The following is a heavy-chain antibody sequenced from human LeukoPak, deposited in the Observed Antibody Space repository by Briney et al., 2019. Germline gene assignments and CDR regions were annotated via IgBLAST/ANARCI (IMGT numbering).Heavy chain of an antibody. CDR1: GFTFSSYW. CDR2: IKQDGSEK. V-gene: IGHV3-7*03. D-gene: IGHD2-2*01. CDR3: ARDRRYCSSTSCLSPYYYYGMDV. J-gene: IGHJ6*02. Sequence: GGSLRLSCAASGFTFSSYWMSWVRQAPGKGLEWVANIKQDGSEKYYVDSVKGRFTISRDNAKNSLYLQMNSLRAEDTAVYYCARDRRYCSSTSCLSPYYYYGMDVWGQGTTVTVSS.